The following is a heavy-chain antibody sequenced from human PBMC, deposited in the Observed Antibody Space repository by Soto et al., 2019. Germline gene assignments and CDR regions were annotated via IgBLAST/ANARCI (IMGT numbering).Heavy chain of an antibody. D-gene: IGHD5-12*01. Sequence: QLQLQESGSGVVRTSETLSLTCTVSGGSMSYGGFSWSWIRQSPGKGLEWIGYISRLDNPYFHPSFKSRVTMSIDRSMTQFYVNLSSMTAADRAVYYCARGAGYDPFDYWGQGVLVTVSS. CDR1: GGSMSYGGFS. J-gene: IGHJ4*02. CDR3: ARGAGYDPFDY. V-gene: IGHV4-30-2*06. CDR2: ISRLDNP.